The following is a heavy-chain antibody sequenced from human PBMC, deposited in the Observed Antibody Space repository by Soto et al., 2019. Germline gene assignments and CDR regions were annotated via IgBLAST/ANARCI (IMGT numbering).Heavy chain of an antibody. V-gene: IGHV1-18*01. CDR3: ARDTTGYSSGWYPPNCDY. CDR1: GYTFTSYG. J-gene: IGHJ4*02. D-gene: IGHD6-19*01. CDR2: ISAYNGNT. Sequence: GASVKVSCKASGYTFTSYGISWVRQAPGQGLEWMGWISAYNGNTNYAQKLQGRVTMTTDTSTSTAYMELRSLRSHDTAVYYCARDTTGYSSGWYPPNCDYWGQGTLVSVPS.